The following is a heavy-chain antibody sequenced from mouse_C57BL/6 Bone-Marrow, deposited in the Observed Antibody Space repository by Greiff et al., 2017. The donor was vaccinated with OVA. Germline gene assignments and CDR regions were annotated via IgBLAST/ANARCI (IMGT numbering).Heavy chain of an antibody. V-gene: IGHV1-66*01. CDR1: GYSFTSYY. D-gene: IGHD3-2*02. Sequence: QVQLQQSGPELVKPGASVKISCKASGYSFTSYYIHWVKQRPGQGLEWIGWIYPGSGNTKYNEKFKGKATLTADTSSSTAYMQLSSLSSEDSAVYYCARDSSGYRAMDYWGQGTSVTVSS. CDR2: IYPGSGNT. J-gene: IGHJ4*01. CDR3: ARDSSGYRAMDY.